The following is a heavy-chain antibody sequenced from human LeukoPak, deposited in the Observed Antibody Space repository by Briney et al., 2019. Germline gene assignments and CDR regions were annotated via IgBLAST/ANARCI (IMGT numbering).Heavy chain of an antibody. D-gene: IGHD1-26*01. CDR2: INPNSGDT. Sequence: GASVKVSCKASGYTFTSYGIGWVRQAPGQGLEWMGWINPNSGDTKSAQKLQGGLTMTRDTSITTAYMGLSRLTSDDTAVYYCTRDDIVGARDFDYWGQGTLVTVSS. J-gene: IGHJ4*02. CDR3: TRDDIVGARDFDY. CDR1: GYTFTSYG. V-gene: IGHV1-2*02.